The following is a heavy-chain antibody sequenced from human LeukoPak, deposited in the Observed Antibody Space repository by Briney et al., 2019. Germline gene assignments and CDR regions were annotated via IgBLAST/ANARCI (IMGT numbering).Heavy chain of an antibody. D-gene: IGHD1-26*01. V-gene: IGHV3-23*01. CDR2: ISGGGGST. CDR1: GFTFTSYS. CDR3: AKGGKWDVTPFDY. J-gene: IGHJ4*02. Sequence: GGSLRLSCAASGFTFTSYSMNWVRQAPGKGLEWVSTISGGGGSTYYADSVKGRFTISRDNSKNTLYLQVNSLRAENTAVYYCAKGGKWDVTPFDYWGQGTLVTVSS.